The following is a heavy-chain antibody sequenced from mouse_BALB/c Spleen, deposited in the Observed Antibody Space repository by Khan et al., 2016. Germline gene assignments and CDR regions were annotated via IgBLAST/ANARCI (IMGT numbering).Heavy chain of an antibody. CDR3: ATTVVAPRFAY. CDR2: ISYSGST. J-gene: IGHJ3*01. V-gene: IGHV3-2*02. CDR1: GYSITSDYA. D-gene: IGHD1-1*01. Sequence: EVQLQESGPGLVKPSQSLSLTCTVPGYSITSDYAWNWIRQFPGNKLEWMGYISYSGSTSYNPSLKSRISINRDTSKNQFFLQLNSVTTEDTATCYCATTVVAPRFAYWGQGTLVTVSA.